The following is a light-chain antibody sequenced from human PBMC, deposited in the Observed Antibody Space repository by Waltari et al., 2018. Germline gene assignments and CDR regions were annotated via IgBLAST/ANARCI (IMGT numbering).Light chain of an antibody. V-gene: IGKV3D-15*01. CDR3: QQYYSAPYT. J-gene: IGKJ2*01. Sequence: EVVMTQSPATLSVSPGERVSLSCRASQSAKTSLAWYQQTPGQAPRLLIYRASTRAAGVPDRFSGSGSGTEFTLTISSLQSEDVAVYYCQQYYSAPYTFGQGTKLEIK. CDR2: RAS. CDR1: QSAKTS.